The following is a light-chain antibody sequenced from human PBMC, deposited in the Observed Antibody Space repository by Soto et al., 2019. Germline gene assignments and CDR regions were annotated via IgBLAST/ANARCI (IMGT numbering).Light chain of an antibody. CDR2: STS. V-gene: IGKV3-20*01. CDR1: QSVGDTY. CDR3: QHYDRAPMWT. Sequence: EIVLTQSPGTLSLSPGERATLSCRASQSVGDTYLAWYQQKPGQAPRLLMYSTSIRATGIPDRFSGSGSGTDFTLTISRLDPEDFAVYYCQHYDRAPMWTFGQGTKGDIK. J-gene: IGKJ1*01.